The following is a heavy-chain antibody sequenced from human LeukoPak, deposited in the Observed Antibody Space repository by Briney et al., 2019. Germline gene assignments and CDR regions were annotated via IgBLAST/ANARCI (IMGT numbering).Heavy chain of an antibody. V-gene: IGHV1-8*03. J-gene: IGHJ4*02. CDR2: MNPNSGNT. CDR3: ARYSSWDFDY. Sequence: ASVKASCKASGYTFTSYDINWVRQATGQGLEWMGWMNPNSGNTGYAQKFQGRVTITRNTSISTAYMELSSLRSENTAVYYCARYSSWDFDYWGQGTLVTVSS. CDR1: GYTFTSYD. D-gene: IGHD6-13*01.